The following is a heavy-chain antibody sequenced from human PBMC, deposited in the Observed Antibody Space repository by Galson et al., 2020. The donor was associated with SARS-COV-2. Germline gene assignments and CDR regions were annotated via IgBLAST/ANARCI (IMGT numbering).Heavy chain of an antibody. V-gene: IGHV3-9*01. Sequence: GGSLRLSCAASGFTFDDYAMHWVRQAPGKGLEWVSSISWNSGSIGYADSVKGRFTISRDNAKNSLYLQMNSLRAEDTALYYCAKDISGLIAAAGYFDYWGQGTLVTVSS. CDR2: ISWNSGSI. CDR1: GFTFDDYA. CDR3: AKDISGLIAAAGYFDY. D-gene: IGHD6-13*01. J-gene: IGHJ4*02.